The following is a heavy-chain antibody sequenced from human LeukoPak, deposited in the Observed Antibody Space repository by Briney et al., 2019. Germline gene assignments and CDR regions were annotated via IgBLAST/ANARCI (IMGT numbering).Heavy chain of an antibody. CDR3: ARGKVLLWFGELLPNWFDP. D-gene: IGHD3-10*01. CDR1: GGSISSGGYY. J-gene: IGHJ5*02. Sequence: PSETLSLTRTVSGGSISSGGYYWSWIRQHPGKGLEWIGYIYYSGSTYYNPSLKSRVTISVDTSKNQFSLKLSSVTAADTAVYYCARGKVLLWFGELLPNWFDPWGQGTLVTVSS. CDR2: IYYSGST. V-gene: IGHV4-31*03.